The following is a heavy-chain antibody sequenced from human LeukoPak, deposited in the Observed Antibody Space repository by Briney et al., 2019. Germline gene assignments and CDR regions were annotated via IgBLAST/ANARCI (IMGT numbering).Heavy chain of an antibody. Sequence: SQTLSLTCTVSGDSISSGDYYWSWIRQPAGKGLEWIGRISSSGSTNYNPSLKSRVTISVDTSKNQFSLKLTSVTAADTAVYYCARDATIAAPLMSWGQGTLVIVSS. D-gene: IGHD6-13*01. CDR1: GDSISSGDYY. V-gene: IGHV4-61*02. CDR2: ISSSGST. J-gene: IGHJ4*02. CDR3: ARDATIAAPLMS.